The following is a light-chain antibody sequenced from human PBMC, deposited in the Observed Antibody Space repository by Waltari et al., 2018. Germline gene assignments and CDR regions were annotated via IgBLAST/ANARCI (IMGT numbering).Light chain of an antibody. CDR3: SSYTSSSTLV. V-gene: IGLV2-14*01. CDR2: DVS. J-gene: IGLJ7*01. Sequence: QSALTQPASVSGSPGQSITIPCTGTSSDVGGYNYVSWYQQHPGKAPKRMIYDVSNRPSGVSNRFSGSKSGNTTSLTISGLQAEDEADYYCSSYTSSSTLVFGGGTQLTVL. CDR1: SSDVGGYNY.